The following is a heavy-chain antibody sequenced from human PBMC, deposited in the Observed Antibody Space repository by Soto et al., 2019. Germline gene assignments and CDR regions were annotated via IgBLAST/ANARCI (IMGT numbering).Heavy chain of an antibody. J-gene: IGHJ4*02. V-gene: IGHV1-8*01. D-gene: IGHD3-10*01. Sequence: ASVRVSCKASGYSFTSLDINWVRQTAGQGLEWMGWMEPSTGRTGYAQKFQGRVTMTRDTSINTAYMELTTLTSDDTAFYYCALGVSAGVDHWGQGTLGTVSS. CDR2: MEPSTGRT. CDR1: GYSFTSLD. CDR3: ALGVSAGVDH.